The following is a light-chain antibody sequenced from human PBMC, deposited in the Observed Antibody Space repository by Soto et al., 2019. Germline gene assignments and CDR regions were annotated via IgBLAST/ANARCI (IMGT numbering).Light chain of an antibody. CDR1: QSISSW. CDR2: KAS. J-gene: IGKJ4*01. V-gene: IGKV1-5*03. Sequence: DIQMTQSPSTLSASVGDRVTITCRASQSISSWLAWYQQKPGKAPKLLIYKASSLESGVPSRFSGSGSGTEFTLTISSLQPDDFATYYCQQYNSVSLLTFGGGTKVETK. CDR3: QQYNSVSLLT.